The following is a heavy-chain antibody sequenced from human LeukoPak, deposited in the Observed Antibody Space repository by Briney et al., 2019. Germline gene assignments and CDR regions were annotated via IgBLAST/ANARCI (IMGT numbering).Heavy chain of an antibody. J-gene: IGHJ4*02. CDR3: ARVPGRPAAVFDY. D-gene: IGHD2-2*01. CDR2: LNHSGST. CDR1: GGSLSGYS. Sequence: TSETLSLTCAVYGGSLSGYSWSWIRQPPGKGLEWIGELNHSGSTNYNPSLKSRVTISVDTSKNQFSLKLSSVTAADSAFYYCARVPGRPAAVFDYWGQGTLVTVSP. V-gene: IGHV4-34*01.